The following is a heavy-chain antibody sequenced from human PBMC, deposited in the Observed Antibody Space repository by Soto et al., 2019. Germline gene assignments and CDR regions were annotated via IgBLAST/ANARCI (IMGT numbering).Heavy chain of an antibody. CDR1: GGSITSSSYS. CDR3: VRAPAGFPTWTDP. D-gene: IGHD1-1*01. V-gene: IGHV4-39*01. Sequence: QMQLQESGPGLVKPSETLSLTCTVSGGSITSSSYSWGWIRQPPGKGLEWIGSVYNSGIDYNPSHMRLFRISVDTSKIQFSLRLPSVTAADTALYYCVRAPAGFPTWTDPWGQGILVIVSS. CDR2: VYNSGI. J-gene: IGHJ5*02.